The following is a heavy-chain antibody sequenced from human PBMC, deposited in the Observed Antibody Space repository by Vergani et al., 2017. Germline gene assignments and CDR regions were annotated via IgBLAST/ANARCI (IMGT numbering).Heavy chain of an antibody. CDR1: GYTFTSYY. CDR2: INPSGGST. V-gene: IGHV1-46*03. Sequence: QVQLVQSGAEVKKPGASVKVSCKASGYTFTSYYMHWVRQAPGQGLEWMGIINPSGGSTSYAQKFQGRVTMTRDTSTSTVYMELSSLRSEDTAVYYCARDALDRYYYDSSGYTYYFDDWGQGTLVTVSS. D-gene: IGHD3-22*01. CDR3: ARDALDRYYYDSSGYTYYFDD. J-gene: IGHJ4*02.